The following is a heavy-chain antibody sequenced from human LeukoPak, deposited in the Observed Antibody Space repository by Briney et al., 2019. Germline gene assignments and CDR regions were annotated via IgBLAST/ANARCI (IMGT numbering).Heavy chain of an antibody. CDR2: ISDDGSNK. CDR3: AKDFSVYYYDSRVLDY. J-gene: IGHJ4*02. CDR1: GFTFSSYA. V-gene: IGHV3-30*04. D-gene: IGHD3-22*01. Sequence: PGGSLRLSCAASGFTFSSYAMHWVRQAPGKGLEWVAVISDDGSNKYYADSVKGRFTISRDNSKKTLYLQMNSLRPEDTAVYYCAKDFSVYYYDSRVLDYWGQGTLVTVSS.